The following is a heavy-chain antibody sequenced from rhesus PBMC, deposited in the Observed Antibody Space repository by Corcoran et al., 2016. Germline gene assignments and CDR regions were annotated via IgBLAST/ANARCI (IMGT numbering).Heavy chain of an antibody. D-gene: IGHD6-31*01. J-gene: IGHJ4*01. V-gene: IGHV4-173*01. Sequence: QLQLQESGAGLVKPSETLSLTCAVSGGSISSNYWSWIRQPPGKGLEWIGRISGSGGGTDYNPSPKSRVTISTDPSKTQFSRKLSSVTAADTAVYYCASFSSGWFFDYWGQGVLVTVSS. CDR3: ASFSSGWFFDY. CDR1: GGSISSNY. CDR2: ISGSGGGT.